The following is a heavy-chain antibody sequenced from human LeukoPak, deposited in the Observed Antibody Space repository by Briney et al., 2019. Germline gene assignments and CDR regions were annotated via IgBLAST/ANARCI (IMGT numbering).Heavy chain of an antibody. D-gene: IGHD6-19*01. J-gene: IGHJ4*02. CDR1: GDSIRSSYW. Sequence: SETLSLTCTVSGDSIRSSYWSWVRQPPGKGLEWIGEIYHSGSTNYNPSLKSRVTISVDKSKNQFSLKLSSVTAADTAVYYCASLAVAIELDYWGQGTLVTVSS. V-gene: IGHV4-4*02. CDR2: IYHSGST. CDR3: ASLAVAIELDY.